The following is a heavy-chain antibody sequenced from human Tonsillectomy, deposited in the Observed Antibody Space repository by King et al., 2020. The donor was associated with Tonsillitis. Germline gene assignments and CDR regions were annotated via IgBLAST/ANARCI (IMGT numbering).Heavy chain of an antibody. Sequence: VQLVESGGGLVQPGGSLRLSCAASGFTVSSNYMSWVRQAPGKGLEWVSVIYSGGSTYYADSVKGRFTISRHNSKNTLYLQMNSLRAEDTAVYYCARGIWEDSSGWYYFDYWGQGTLVTVSS. V-gene: IGHV3-53*04. D-gene: IGHD6-19*01. CDR1: GFTVSSNY. J-gene: IGHJ4*02. CDR2: IYSGGST. CDR3: ARGIWEDSSGWYYFDY.